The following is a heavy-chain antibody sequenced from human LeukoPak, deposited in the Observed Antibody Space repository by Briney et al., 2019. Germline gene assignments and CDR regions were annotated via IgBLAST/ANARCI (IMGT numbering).Heavy chain of an antibody. Sequence: SETLSLTCTVSGGSISSYYWSWIRQPAGKGLEWIGRIYTSGSTNYNPPLKSRVTMSVDTSKNQFSLKLSSVTAADTAVYYCARDSTPPGIVGATRYDYWGQGTLVTVSS. V-gene: IGHV4-4*07. CDR1: GGSISSYY. CDR2: IYTSGST. D-gene: IGHD1-26*01. J-gene: IGHJ4*02. CDR3: ARDSTPPGIVGATRYDY.